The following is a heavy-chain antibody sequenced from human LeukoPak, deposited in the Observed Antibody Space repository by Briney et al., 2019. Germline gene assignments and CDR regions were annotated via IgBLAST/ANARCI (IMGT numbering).Heavy chain of an antibody. V-gene: IGHV3-7*03. J-gene: IGHJ4*02. CDR1: GFAFSSYW. CDR2: IKQDGSDK. Sequence: GGSLRLSCEASGFAFSSYWMSWVRQAPGKGPEWVANIKQDGSDKYYVDSVKGRFTISRDNAKNSLWLQMDSLRVEDTAIYYCARAAHSGSSSRYFDYWAQGILVTVSS. D-gene: IGHD6-19*01. CDR3: ARAAHSGSSSRYFDY.